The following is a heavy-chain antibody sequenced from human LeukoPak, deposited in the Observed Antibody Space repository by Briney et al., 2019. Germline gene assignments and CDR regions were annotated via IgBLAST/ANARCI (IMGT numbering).Heavy chain of an antibody. J-gene: IGHJ4*02. D-gene: IGHD3-22*01. Sequence: GGSLRLSCVASGFTFSDYAMHWVRQAPGKGLEWVADISYDETNKYYGDSVKGRFTISRDISKNTLFLQMDSLRAEDTAVYYCARLDYYYDSSGDDYWGQGTLVTVSS. CDR1: GFTFSDYA. CDR2: ISYDETNK. CDR3: ARLDYYYDSSGDDY. V-gene: IGHV3-30*04.